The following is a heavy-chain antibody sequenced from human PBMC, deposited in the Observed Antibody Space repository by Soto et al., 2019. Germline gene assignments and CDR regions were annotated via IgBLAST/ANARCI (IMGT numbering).Heavy chain of an antibody. J-gene: IGHJ4*02. CDR2: INGDNGNT. V-gene: IGHV1-3*01. D-gene: IGHD4-4*01. Sequence: QVQLVQSGAEVNKPGASVKVSCKASGYTFRAYSMNWVRQAPGQRLEWMGWINGDNGNTEYSQTFQGRVTITRDTSASIAYMELSSLRPEDTAAYYAARGSNAGHDYWGQGTRVTVS. CDR3: ARGSNAGHDY. CDR1: GYTFRAYS.